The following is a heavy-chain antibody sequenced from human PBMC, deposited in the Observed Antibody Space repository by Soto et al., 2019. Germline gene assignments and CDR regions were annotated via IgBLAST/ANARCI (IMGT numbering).Heavy chain of an antibody. Sequence: QVQLVQSGAEVKKPGSSVKVSCKASGGTFSSYAISWVRQAPGQGLEWMGGIIPIFGTANYAQKFQGRVTIPTDESTSTAHIELSSLKSEDTAVYYCARGGDRSYLSAYWGQGTLVTVSS. V-gene: IGHV1-69*01. CDR1: GGTFSSYA. J-gene: IGHJ4*02. CDR3: ARGGDRSYLSAY. CDR2: IIPIFGTA. D-gene: IGHD1-26*01.